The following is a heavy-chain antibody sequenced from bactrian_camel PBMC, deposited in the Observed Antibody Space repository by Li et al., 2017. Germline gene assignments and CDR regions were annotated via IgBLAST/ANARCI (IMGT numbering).Heavy chain of an antibody. CDR2: IDSDGGI. V-gene: IGHV3S53*01. CDR1: GTTYC. D-gene: IGHD5*01. Sequence: HVQLVESGGGSVQPGGSLNLSCTASGTTYCMGWFRQPPGKEREGVAAIDSDGGIKYANSVKGRFTISQDSAKNTLYLQMNNLKPEDTAMYYCAADGFGRCLAHISVYDNMQYWGNGTQVTVS. J-gene: IGHJ7*01.